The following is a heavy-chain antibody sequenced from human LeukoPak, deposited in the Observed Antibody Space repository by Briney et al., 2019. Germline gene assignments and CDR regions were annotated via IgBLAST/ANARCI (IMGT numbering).Heavy chain of an antibody. J-gene: IGHJ6*03. CDR1: GDSVSSNSAA. CDR3: AREVGGNFLKIYYYYYMDV. CDR2: TYYRSKWYN. Sequence: SQTLSLTCAISGDSVSSNSAAWNWIRQSPSRGLEWLGRTYYRSKWYNDYAVSVKSRITINPDTSKNQFSLQLNSVTPEDTAVYYCAREVGGNFLKIYYYYYMDVWGKGTTVTVSS. D-gene: IGHD4-23*01. V-gene: IGHV6-1*01.